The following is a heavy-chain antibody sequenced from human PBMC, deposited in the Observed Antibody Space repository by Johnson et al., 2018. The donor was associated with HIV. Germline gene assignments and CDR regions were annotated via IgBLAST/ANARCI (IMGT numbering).Heavy chain of an antibody. V-gene: IGHV3-11*04. Sequence: QVQLVESGGGLVQPGGSLRLSCVVSGFTFSDYYMDWVRQAPGKGLEWISYIGRSGTTIYYADSVKGRFTISRDNTKNSLYLQMNSLRAEDTAVYYCARGGYNWNDFLNDAFDMWGQGTVVTVSS. CDR2: IGRSGTTI. CDR3: ARGGYNWNDFLNDAFDM. D-gene: IGHD1-1*01. CDR1: GFTFSDYY. J-gene: IGHJ3*02.